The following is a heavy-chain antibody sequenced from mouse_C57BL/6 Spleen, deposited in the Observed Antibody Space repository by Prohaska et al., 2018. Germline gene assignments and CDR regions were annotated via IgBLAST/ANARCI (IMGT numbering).Heavy chain of an antibody. CDR3: ARSTYSNLDY. J-gene: IGHJ2*01. CDR1: CYTFPDYY. V-gene: IGHV1-75*01. D-gene: IGHD2-5*01. Sequence: LKISCKASCYTFPDYYINWVKQRPGQGLEWIGWIFTGSGSTYYNEKFKGKATLTVDKSSSTAYMLLSSLTSEDSAVYFCARSTYSNLDYWGQGTTLTVSS. CDR2: IFTGSGST.